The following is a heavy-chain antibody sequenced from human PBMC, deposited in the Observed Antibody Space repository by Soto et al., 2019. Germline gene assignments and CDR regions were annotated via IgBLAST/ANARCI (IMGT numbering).Heavy chain of an antibody. V-gene: IGHV3-30*18. CDR2: ISYDGSNK. CDR3: AKVLINSGYDLDH. J-gene: IGHJ4*02. D-gene: IGHD5-12*01. CDR1: GFTFSSYG. Sequence: GGSLRLSCAASGFTFSSYGMHWVRQAPGKGLEWVAVISYDGSNKYYADSVKGRFTISRDNSKNTLYLQMNSLRAEDTAVYYCAKVLINSGYDLDHWGQGTLVTVSS.